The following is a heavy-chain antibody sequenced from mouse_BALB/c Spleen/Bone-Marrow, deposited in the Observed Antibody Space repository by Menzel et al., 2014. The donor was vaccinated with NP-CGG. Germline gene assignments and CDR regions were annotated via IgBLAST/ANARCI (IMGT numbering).Heavy chain of an antibody. CDR2: IYPGNVNT. CDR1: GYTFTSYY. J-gene: IGHJ4*01. CDR3: ARFYYGSSYAMDY. D-gene: IGHD1-1*01. V-gene: IGHV1S56*01. Sequence: QVQLKQSGPELVKPGASVRISCKASGYTFTSYYIHWVKQRPGQGLEWIGWIYPGNVNTTYNEKFKGKATLTADKSSSTAYMQLSGLPSEDSAVYSCARFYYGSSYAMDYWGQGTSVTVSS.